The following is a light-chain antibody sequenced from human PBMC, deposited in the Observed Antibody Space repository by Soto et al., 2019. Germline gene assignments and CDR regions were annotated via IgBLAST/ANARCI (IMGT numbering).Light chain of an antibody. Sequence: QLVLTQSPSASASLGASVKLTCTLSSGHSTYTIAWHQQQPEKGPRYLMKVDNDGSHTKGDGIPDRFSGSSSGADRYLIISSLQSEDEADYYCQTWGTGIVFGGGTQLTVL. CDR1: SGHSTYT. CDR3: QTWGTGIV. V-gene: IGLV4-69*01. CDR2: VDNDGSH. J-gene: IGLJ7*01.